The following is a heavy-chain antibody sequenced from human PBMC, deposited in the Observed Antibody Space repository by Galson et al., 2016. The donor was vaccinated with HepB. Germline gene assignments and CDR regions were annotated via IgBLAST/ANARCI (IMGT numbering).Heavy chain of an antibody. CDR2: IKQDGREK. Sequence: SLRLSCAASGFTFSSFWMNWVRQAPGKGLEWVANIKQDGREKYYVDSVKGRFTISRDNAKNSLYLQMNSLRAEDTAVYYCARGQTTVTSYYFEYWGQGTLVTVSS. D-gene: IGHD4-17*01. J-gene: IGHJ4*02. V-gene: IGHV3-7*01. CDR3: ARGQTTVTSYYFEY. CDR1: GFTFSSFW.